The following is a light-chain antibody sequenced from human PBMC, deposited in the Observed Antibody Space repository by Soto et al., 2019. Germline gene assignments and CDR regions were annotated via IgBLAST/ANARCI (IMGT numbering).Light chain of an antibody. CDR2: GAS. V-gene: IGKV3-20*01. J-gene: IGKJ1*01. CDR1: QSVSSSY. CDR3: QQYGSSPPGT. Sequence: EIVLTQSPGTLSLSPGERATHSCRASQSVSSSYLAWYQQKPGQAPRLLIYGASIRATGIPDRFSGSGSGTDFTLTISRLEPEDFAVYYCQQYGSSPPGTFGQGTKVDIK.